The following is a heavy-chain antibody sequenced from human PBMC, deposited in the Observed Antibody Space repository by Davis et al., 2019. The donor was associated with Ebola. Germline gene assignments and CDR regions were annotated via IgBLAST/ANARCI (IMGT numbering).Heavy chain of an antibody. V-gene: IGHV3-48*01. J-gene: IGHJ6*02. CDR3: ARVRIQSTIFYYYGMDV. D-gene: IGHD5-18*01. Sequence: GESLKISCAASGFTFSSYSMNWVRQAPGKGLEWVSYISSSSSTIYYADSVKGRFTISRDNAKNSLYLQMNSLRAEDTAVYYCARVRIQSTIFYYYGMDVWGQGTTVTVSS. CDR2: ISSSSSTI. CDR1: GFTFSSYS.